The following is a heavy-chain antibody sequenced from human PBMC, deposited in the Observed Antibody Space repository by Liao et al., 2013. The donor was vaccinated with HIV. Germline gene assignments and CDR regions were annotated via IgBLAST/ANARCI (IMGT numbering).Heavy chain of an antibody. CDR2: IYYSGST. Sequence: QVQLQESGPGLVKPSQTLSLTCTVSGDSISSGSYYWSWIRQPXGKGLEWIGYIYYSGSTNYNPSLKSRVTISVDTSKNQFSLKLSSVTAADTAVYYCARDEDTMRAFDIWGQGTMVTVSS. V-gene: IGHV4-30-4*08. J-gene: IGHJ3*02. CDR3: ARDEDTMRAFDI. D-gene: IGHD3-22*01. CDR1: GDSISSGSYY.